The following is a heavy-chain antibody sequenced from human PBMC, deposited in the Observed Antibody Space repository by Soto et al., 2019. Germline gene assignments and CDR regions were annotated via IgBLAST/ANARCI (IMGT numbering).Heavy chain of an antibody. D-gene: IGHD4-17*01. J-gene: IGHJ5*02. Sequence: GGSLRLSCAASGFTFSTYSMNWVRQAPGKGLEWVSSISRSSSHIYYADSVKGRFTISRDNAKNSLYLQMNSLRAEDTAVYYCAREDYRDPNCFDPWGQGTLVTVSS. CDR2: ISRSSSHI. CDR3: AREDYRDPNCFDP. V-gene: IGHV3-21*01. CDR1: GFTFSTYS.